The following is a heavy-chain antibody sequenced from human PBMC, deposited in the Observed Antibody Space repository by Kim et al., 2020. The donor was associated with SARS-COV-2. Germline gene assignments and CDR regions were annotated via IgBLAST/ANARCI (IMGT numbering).Heavy chain of an antibody. D-gene: IGHD4-17*01. Sequence: YADAVKGRFTISRDNSKNTLYLQMNSLRAEDTAVYYCAKGDHGDYYYFDYWGQGTLVTVSS. V-gene: IGHV3-23*01. CDR3: AKGDHGDYYYFDY. J-gene: IGHJ4*02.